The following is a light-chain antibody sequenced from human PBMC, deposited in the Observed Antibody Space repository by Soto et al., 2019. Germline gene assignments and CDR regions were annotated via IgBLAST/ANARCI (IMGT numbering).Light chain of an antibody. Sequence: QSALTQPASVSGSPGQSITISCTGTSSDVGAYTSVSWYQQHPGKAPKLMIYEVSNRPSGVSNRFSGSKSANTASLTISGLQADDEAHYYCTSYTSDNRNYVFGTGPKLTVL. J-gene: IGLJ1*01. CDR3: TSYTSDNRNYV. CDR1: SSDVGAYTS. V-gene: IGLV2-14*01. CDR2: EVS.